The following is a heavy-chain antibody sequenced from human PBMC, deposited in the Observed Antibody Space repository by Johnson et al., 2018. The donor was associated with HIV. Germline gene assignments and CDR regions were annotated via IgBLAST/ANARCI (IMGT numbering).Heavy chain of an antibody. Sequence: QVQLVESGGGVVRPGGSLRLSCAASGFTFSSYGMHWVRQAPGKGLEWVAVISYDGSNKYYADSVKGRFTISRDNAKNSRYLQMTSLRAEDTALYYCARERGYYGGNSPSRAFDIWGRGTLVTVSS. CDR2: ISYDGSNK. CDR1: GFTFSSYG. D-gene: IGHD4-23*01. CDR3: ARERGYYGGNSPSRAFDI. J-gene: IGHJ3*02. V-gene: IGHV3-30*03.